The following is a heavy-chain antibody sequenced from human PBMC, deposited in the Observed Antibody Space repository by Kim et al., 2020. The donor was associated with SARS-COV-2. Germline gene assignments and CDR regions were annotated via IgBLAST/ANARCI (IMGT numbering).Heavy chain of an antibody. CDR3: ARGRNVLRFLEWSDAAEAYFDY. J-gene: IGHJ4*02. CDR1: GGSISSYY. V-gene: IGHV4-59*13. CDR2: IYYSGST. D-gene: IGHD3-3*01. Sequence: SETLSLTCTVSGGSISSYYWSWIRQPPGKGLEWIGYIYYSGSTNYNPSLKSRVTISVETSKNQFSLKLSSVTAADTAVYYCARGRNVLRFLEWSDAAEAYFDYWGQGTLVTVSS.